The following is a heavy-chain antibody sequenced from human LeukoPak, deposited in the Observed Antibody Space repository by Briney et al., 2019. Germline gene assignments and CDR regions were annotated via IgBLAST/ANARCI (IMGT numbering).Heavy chain of an antibody. V-gene: IGHV3-23*01. CDR1: GFTFSSYA. CDR3: AKGVRGVIYYYYGMDV. CDR2: ISGSGGST. D-gene: IGHD3-10*01. J-gene: IGHJ6*04. Sequence: GGSLRLPCAASGFTFSSYAMSWVRQAPGKGLEWVSAISGSGGSTYYADSVKGRFTISRDNSKNTLYLQMNSLRAEDTAVYYCAKGVRGVIYYYYGMDVWGKGTTVTVSS.